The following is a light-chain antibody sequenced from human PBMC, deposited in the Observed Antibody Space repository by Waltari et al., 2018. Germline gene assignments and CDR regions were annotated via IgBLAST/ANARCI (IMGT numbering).Light chain of an antibody. Sequence: QSALTQPPSASGSPGQSVTISCTGTSSDVGRFDYVSWYQQHPGQTPKLLISNVMQRPAGAPDRFPGSTSGNTASLIVSGRQADDEADYYCSSYAGRNIVSGGGTKLTV. V-gene: IGLV2-8*01. CDR1: SSDVGRFDY. CDR3: SSYAGRNIV. CDR2: NVM. J-gene: IGLJ3*02.